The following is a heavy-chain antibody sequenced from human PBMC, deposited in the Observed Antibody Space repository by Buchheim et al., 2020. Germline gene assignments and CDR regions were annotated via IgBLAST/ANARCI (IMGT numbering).Heavy chain of an antibody. CDR1: GGSVSSGSYY. Sequence: QVQLQESGPGLVKPSETLSLTCTVSGGSVSSGSYYWSWIRQPPGKGLEWIGYIYYSGSTNYNPSLKSRVTISVDTSKNQFSLKLSSVTAADTAVYYCARDQYYYDSSGYLGRFDPWGQGTL. D-gene: IGHD3-22*01. CDR2: IYYSGST. CDR3: ARDQYYYDSSGYLGRFDP. J-gene: IGHJ5*02. V-gene: IGHV4-61*01.